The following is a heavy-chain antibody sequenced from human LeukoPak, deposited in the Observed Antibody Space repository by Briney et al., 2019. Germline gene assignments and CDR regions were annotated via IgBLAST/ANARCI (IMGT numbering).Heavy chain of an antibody. CDR2: ISGGGGTT. J-gene: IGHJ6*02. CDR3: AKGGSSWSHYYNGMDV. Sequence: PGGSLRLSCAASGFTFSNYCMNWVRQAPGKGLEWVSAISGGGGTTNYADSVKGRFTISRDNSKNTLHLQMNSLRAEDTAVYYCAKGGSSWSHYYNGMDVWGPGTTVIVSS. CDR1: GFTFSNYC. D-gene: IGHD6-13*01. V-gene: IGHV3-23*01.